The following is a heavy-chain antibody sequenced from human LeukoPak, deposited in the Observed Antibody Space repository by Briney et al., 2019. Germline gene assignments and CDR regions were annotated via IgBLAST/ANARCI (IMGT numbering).Heavy chain of an antibody. CDR1: GYSFTSYW. Sequence: GESLKISCKGSGYSFTSYWIGWVRQMPGKGLGWMGIIYPGDSDTRYSPSFQGQVTISADKSIGTAYLQWRSLKASDTAMYYCARHLDYYDSSGYHDYFDYWGQGTLVTVSS. CDR2: IYPGDSDT. J-gene: IGHJ4*02. D-gene: IGHD3-22*01. V-gene: IGHV5-51*01. CDR3: ARHLDYYDSSGYHDYFDY.